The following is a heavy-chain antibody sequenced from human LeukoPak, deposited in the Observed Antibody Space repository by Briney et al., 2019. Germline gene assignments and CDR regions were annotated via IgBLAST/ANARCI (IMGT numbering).Heavy chain of an antibody. CDR2: INHSGST. CDR1: GGSFSGYY. CDR3: AKKRGYSSGWYDWFDP. Sequence: SETLSLTCAVYGGSFSGYYWSWIRQPPGKGLEWIGEINHSGSTNYNLSLKSRVTISVDTSKNQFSLKLSSVTAADTAVYYCAKKRGYSSGWYDWFDPWGQGTLVTVSS. J-gene: IGHJ5*02. D-gene: IGHD6-19*01. V-gene: IGHV4-34*01.